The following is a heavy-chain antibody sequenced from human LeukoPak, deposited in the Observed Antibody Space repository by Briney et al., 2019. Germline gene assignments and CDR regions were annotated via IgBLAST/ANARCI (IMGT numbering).Heavy chain of an antibody. CDR2: IYYSGST. CDR3: ARPFRTGEFDY. D-gene: IGHD1-14*01. CDR1: GSSISSSSYY. J-gene: IGHJ4*02. V-gene: IGHV4-39*01. Sequence: SETLSLTCTVSGSSISSSSYYWGWIRQPPGKGLEWIGSIYYSGSTYYNPSLKSRVTISVDTSKNQFSLKLSSVTAADTAVYYCARPFRTGEFDYWGQGTLVTVSS.